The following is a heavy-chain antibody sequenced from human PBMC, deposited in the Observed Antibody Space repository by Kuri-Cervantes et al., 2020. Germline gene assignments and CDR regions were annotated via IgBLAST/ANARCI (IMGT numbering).Heavy chain of an antibody. CDR1: GYTFTSYD. V-gene: IGHV1-8*01. Sequence: ASVKVSCKASGYTFTSYDINWVRQATGQGLEWMGWMNPNSGNTGYAQKLQGRVTMTTDTSTSTAYMELRSLRSDDTAVYYCARRPVHGMDVWGQGTTVTVSS. D-gene: IGHD3-10*02. CDR3: ARRPVHGMDV. CDR2: MNPNSGNT. J-gene: IGHJ6*02.